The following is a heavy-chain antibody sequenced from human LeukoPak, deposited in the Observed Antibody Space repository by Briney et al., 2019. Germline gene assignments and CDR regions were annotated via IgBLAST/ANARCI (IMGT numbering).Heavy chain of an antibody. CDR1: GFTFSSYS. D-gene: IGHD6-19*01. Sequence: GGSLRLSCAASGFTFSSYSMNWVRQAPGKGLEWVSSISSSSSYIYYADSVKGRFTISRDNAKNSLYLQMNSLRAEDTAVYYCASLLNSGSYSIADYWGQGILVTVSS. CDR2: ISSSSSYI. CDR3: ASLLNSGSYSIADY. J-gene: IGHJ4*02. V-gene: IGHV3-21*01.